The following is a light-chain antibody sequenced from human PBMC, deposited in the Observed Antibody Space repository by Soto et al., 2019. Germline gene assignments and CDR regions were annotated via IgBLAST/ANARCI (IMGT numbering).Light chain of an antibody. CDR2: GAS. J-gene: IGKJ1*01. CDR3: QQYGSSQPWK. CDR1: QSLRTNS. Sequence: IVLTHAPGTLFVSLLDIATLSFRSSQSLRTNSLAWYQQKPGQAPRLLIYGASSRATGIPDRFSGSGSGTDFTLTISRLEPEDFAVYYFQQYGSSQPWKFGQGTKVEIK. V-gene: IGKV3-20*01.